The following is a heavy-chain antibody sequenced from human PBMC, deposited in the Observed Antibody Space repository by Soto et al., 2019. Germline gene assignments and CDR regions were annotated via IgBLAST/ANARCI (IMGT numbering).Heavy chain of an antibody. CDR1: GVSISSGDYY. V-gene: IGHV4-30-4*01. J-gene: IGHJ6*02. Sequence: SETLSLTCTVSGVSISSGDYYWSWIRQPPGKGLEWIVYIYYSGSTYYNPSLKSRVTISVNTSNNQFSLKLSSVTAADTDVYYCPRVRVVSDYGMDVWGQGTTVTVSS. D-gene: IGHD6-19*01. CDR2: IYYSGST. CDR3: PRVRVVSDYGMDV.